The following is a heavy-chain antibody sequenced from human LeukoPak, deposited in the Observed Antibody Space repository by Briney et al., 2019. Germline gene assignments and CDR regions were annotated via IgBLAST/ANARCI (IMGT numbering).Heavy chain of an antibody. CDR3: ARDRSSSYTRDWFDP. V-gene: IGHV4-4*07. CDR2: IYNSESI. Sequence: SETLSLTCTVSGGSISGYYWSWIRQPAGKGLEWIGRIYNSESINYNPSLKSRVTMSIDTSKNQFSLKLNPVTAADTAVYYCARDRSSSYTRDWFDPWGQGVLVTVSS. CDR1: GGSISGYY. J-gene: IGHJ5*02. D-gene: IGHD6-13*01.